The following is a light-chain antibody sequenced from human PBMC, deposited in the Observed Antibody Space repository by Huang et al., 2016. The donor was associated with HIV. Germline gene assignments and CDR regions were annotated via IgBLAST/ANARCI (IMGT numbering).Light chain of an antibody. CDR3: QQYNNWPPWT. V-gene: IGKV3-15*01. CDR2: GAS. Sequence: EIVMTQSPATLSVSPGERATLSCRASQRVSSNLAGYPQKPGQAARLLIYGASTRATGIPARFSGSGSGTEFTLTISSLQSEDFAVYYCQQYNNWPPWTFGQGTKVEIK. CDR1: QRVSSN. J-gene: IGKJ1*01.